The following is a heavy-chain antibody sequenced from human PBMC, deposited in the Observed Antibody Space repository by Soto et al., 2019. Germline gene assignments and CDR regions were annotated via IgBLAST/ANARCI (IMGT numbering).Heavy chain of an antibody. J-gene: IGHJ4*02. Sequence: GGSLRLSCAASGFTFSSYAMSWVRQAPGKGLEWVSAISGSGGSTYYADSVKGRFTISRDNSKNTLYLQMNSLRAEDTVLYYCAKLLGLTMIVRVSGFDYWGQGTLVTVSS. CDR1: GFTFSSYA. D-gene: IGHD3-22*01. CDR2: ISGSGGST. CDR3: AKLLGLTMIVRVSGFDY. V-gene: IGHV3-23*01.